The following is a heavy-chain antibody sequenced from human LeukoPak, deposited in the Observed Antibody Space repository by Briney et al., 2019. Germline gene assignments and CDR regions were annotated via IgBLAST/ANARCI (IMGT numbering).Heavy chain of an antibody. CDR2: INPNSGGT. CDR1: GYTFSDYY. Sequence: ASVKVSCQASGYTFSDYYIHWVRQAPGQGLEWMGWINPNSGGTNYAQKFQGRVTITADKSTSTAYMELSSLRSEDTAVYYCARGRYLRGFGELLSYFDYWGQGTLVTVSS. D-gene: IGHD3-10*01. CDR3: ARGRYLRGFGELLSYFDY. J-gene: IGHJ4*02. V-gene: IGHV1-2*02.